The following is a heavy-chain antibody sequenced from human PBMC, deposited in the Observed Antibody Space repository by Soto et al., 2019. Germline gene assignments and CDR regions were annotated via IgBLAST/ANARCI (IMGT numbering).Heavy chain of an antibody. CDR2: IYHSGST. V-gene: IGHV4-34*01. D-gene: IGHD3-22*01. Sequence: ETLSLTCAVYGGSFSGYYWSWIRQPPGMGLEWIGHIYHSGSTHYNPSLESRVTMSVDRSKNQFSLKLSSVTAADTAVYYCARPIVVAPVYYAIDVWGQGTTVTVSS. J-gene: IGHJ6*02. CDR3: ARPIVVAPVYYAIDV. CDR1: GGSFSGYY.